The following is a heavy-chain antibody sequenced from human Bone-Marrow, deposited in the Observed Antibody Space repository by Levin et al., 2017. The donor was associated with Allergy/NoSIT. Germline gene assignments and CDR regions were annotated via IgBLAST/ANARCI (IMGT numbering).Heavy chain of an antibody. CDR3: ARLFDSFGMDF. CDR1: GFSLSTSGMS. CDR2: VDWDDDK. D-gene: IGHD3-3*01. J-gene: IGHJ6*02. Sequence: SGPTLVKPTPTLTLTCDFSGFSLSTSGMSVSWIRQPPGKALEWLGHVDWDDDKYYSATLRSRLTISKDTSKNQVVLTMTNMDPKDTATYYCARLFDSFGMDFWGRGTTVVVSS. V-gene: IGHV2-70*12.